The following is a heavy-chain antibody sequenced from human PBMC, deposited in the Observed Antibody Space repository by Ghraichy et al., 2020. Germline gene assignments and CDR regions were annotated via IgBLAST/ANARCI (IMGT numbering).Heavy chain of an antibody. CDR2: IYYSGST. Sequence: SETLSLTCTVSGGSVSSGSYYWSWIRQPPGKGLEWIGYIYYSGSTNYNPSLKSRVTISVDTSKNQFSLKLSSVTAADTAVYYCARVTSPTRSGSYYAYYFDYWGQGTLVTVSS. D-gene: IGHD1-26*01. CDR1: GGSVSSGSYY. J-gene: IGHJ4*02. CDR3: ARVTSPTRSGSYYAYYFDY. V-gene: IGHV4-61*01.